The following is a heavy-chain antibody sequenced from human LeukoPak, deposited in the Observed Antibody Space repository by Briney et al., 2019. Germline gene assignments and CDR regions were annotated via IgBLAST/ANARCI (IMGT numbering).Heavy chain of an antibody. V-gene: IGHV4-34*01. CDR1: GGSFSGYY. CDR2: INHSGST. J-gene: IGHJ5*02. Sequence: PSETLSLTCAVYGGSFSGYYWSWIRQPPGKGLEWIGEINHSGSTNYNPPLKSRVTISVDTSKNQLSLKLSSVTAADTAVYYCARGQVYYGSGSYSRYWFDPWGQGTLVTVSS. CDR3: ARGQVYYGSGSYSRYWFDP. D-gene: IGHD3-10*01.